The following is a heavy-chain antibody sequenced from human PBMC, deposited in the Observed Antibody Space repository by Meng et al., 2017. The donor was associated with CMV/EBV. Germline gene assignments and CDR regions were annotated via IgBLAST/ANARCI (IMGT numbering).Heavy chain of an antibody. CDR1: GYTFTSYG. V-gene: IGHV1-18*01. J-gene: IGHJ6*02. D-gene: IGHD3-3*01. CDR2: ISAYNGNT. Sequence: ASVKVSCKASGYTFTSYGIGWVRQAPGQGLEWMGWISAYNGNTNYAQKLQGRVTMTTDTSTSTAYMELRSLRSDDTAVYYCARYYDFWSGYFGYYYYGMDVWGQGTTVTVSS. CDR3: ARYYDFWSGYFGYYYYGMDV.